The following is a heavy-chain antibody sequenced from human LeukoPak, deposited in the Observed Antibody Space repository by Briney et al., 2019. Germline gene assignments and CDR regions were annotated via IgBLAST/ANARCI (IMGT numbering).Heavy chain of an antibody. J-gene: IGHJ4*02. D-gene: IGHD5-24*01. Sequence: GGSLRLSCAASGFTVSSNYMSWVRQAPGKGLEWVSTISGGGRNTNYADSVKGRFTISRDNSKNTLNLQMNSLRAEDTAVYYCARVEMATIHFDYWGQGTLVTVSS. CDR3: ARVEMATIHFDY. V-gene: IGHV3-53*01. CDR2: ISGGGRNT. CDR1: GFTVSSNY.